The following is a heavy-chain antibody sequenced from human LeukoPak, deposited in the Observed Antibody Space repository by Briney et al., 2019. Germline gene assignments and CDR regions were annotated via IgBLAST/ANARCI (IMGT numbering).Heavy chain of an antibody. D-gene: IGHD4-17*01. CDR2: IIPIFGTA. J-gene: IGHJ5*02. CDR3: ARDVHGDYGSGWFDP. Sequence: SVKVSCKASGGTFSSYAISWVRQAPGQGLEWMGGIIPIFGTANYAQKFQGRVTITADESTSTAYMELTSLTSDDTAVYYCARDVHGDYGSGWFDPWGQGTLVSVSS. CDR1: GGTFSSYA. V-gene: IGHV1-69*13.